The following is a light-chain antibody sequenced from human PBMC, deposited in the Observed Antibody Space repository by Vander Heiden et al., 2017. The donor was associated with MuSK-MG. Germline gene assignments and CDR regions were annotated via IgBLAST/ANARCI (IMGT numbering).Light chain of an antibody. V-gene: IGKV3-20*01. J-gene: IGKJ5*01. CDR2: SAS. Sequence: EIVLTQSPGTLSLSPGERATLSCRASESISSSYLAWYHQKPCQAPRLLIYSASNSATGIPDRFSGSRSGTDFTLNIIRLEPEDFAVYYCQQDCSSPITFGQGTRMEIK. CDR3: QQDCSSPIT. CDR1: ESISSSY.